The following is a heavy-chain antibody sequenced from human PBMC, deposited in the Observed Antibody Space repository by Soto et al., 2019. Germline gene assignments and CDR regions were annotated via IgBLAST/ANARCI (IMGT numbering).Heavy chain of an antibody. Sequence: PGGSLRLSCAVSGLTFDDNAMHWVRQAPEKGLEWVSGINWKSDIDYADSVKGRFTISRDNAENYLYLQMNRLRAEDTALYYCAISQDRGGRTTFRYWRQGTQVTVSS. J-gene: IGHJ4*02. CDR3: AISQDRGGRTTFRY. CDR1: GLTFDDNA. V-gene: IGHV3-9*01. CDR2: INWKSDI. D-gene: IGHD3-16*01.